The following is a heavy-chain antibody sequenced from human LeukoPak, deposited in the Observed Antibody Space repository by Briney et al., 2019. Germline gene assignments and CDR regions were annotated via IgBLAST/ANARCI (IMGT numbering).Heavy chain of an antibody. J-gene: IGHJ6*03. CDR2: IDHTGST. Sequence: SETLSLTCTVSDDSITIYYWTWIRQPPGKGLEWIGHIDHTGSTNYNPSLNSRVTISRDTSKNHFSLELTPATAADTAVYFCARGRVSSNTWYSTYYYYFYMDVWGKGTTVTVSS. V-gene: IGHV4-59*01. D-gene: IGHD6-13*01. CDR3: ARGRVSSNTWYSTYYYYFYMDV. CDR1: DDSITIYY.